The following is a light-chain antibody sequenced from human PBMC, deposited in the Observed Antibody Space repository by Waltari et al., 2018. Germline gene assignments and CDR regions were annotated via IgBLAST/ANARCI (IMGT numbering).Light chain of an antibody. CDR2: GNN. CDR1: SGLFATSS. Sequence: NFMLTQPHSVSASPGKPVTISCTGSSGLFATSSVQWFQQRPGRAPTTGIYGNNPRPSGVPDRFSGSIDISSNSASLTSSGLKTDDEAEYFCQSYDISHSWVFGGGTKLTVL. J-gene: IGLJ3*02. CDR3: QSYDISHSWV. V-gene: IGLV6-57*02.